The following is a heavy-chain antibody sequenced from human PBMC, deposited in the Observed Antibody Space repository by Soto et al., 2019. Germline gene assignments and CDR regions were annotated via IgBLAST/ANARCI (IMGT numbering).Heavy chain of an antibody. CDR2: IIPILGIA. Sequence: SVKVSCKASGGTFSSYTISWVRQAPGQGLEWMGRIIPILGIANYAQKFQGRVTITADKSTSTAYMELSSLRSEDTAVYYCATSLGYCSSTSSCTGYYFDYWGQGTLVTVSS. CDR1: GGTFSSYT. CDR3: ATSLGYCSSTSSCTGYYFDY. V-gene: IGHV1-69*02. J-gene: IGHJ4*02. D-gene: IGHD2-2*01.